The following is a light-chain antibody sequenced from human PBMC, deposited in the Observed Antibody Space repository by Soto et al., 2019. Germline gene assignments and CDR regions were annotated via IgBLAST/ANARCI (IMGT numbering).Light chain of an antibody. Sequence: DIQMTQSPSTLSGSVGDRVTSTCRASQTISSWLAWYQQKPGKAPKLLIYKASTLKSGVPSRFSGSGSGTEFTLTISSLQPEDFATYYCQHYNSYWTVGQGTKVAIK. CDR3: QHYNSYWT. CDR2: KAS. CDR1: QTISSW. J-gene: IGKJ1*01. V-gene: IGKV1-5*03.